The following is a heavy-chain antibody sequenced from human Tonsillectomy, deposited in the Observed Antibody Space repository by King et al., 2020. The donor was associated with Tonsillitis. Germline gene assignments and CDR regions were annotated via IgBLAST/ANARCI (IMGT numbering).Heavy chain of an antibody. V-gene: IGHV1-69*01. CDR2: ISPIFGIA. Sequence: VQLVESGAEVKKPGSSVKVSCKASGGTLSNYTISWVRQAPGQGLEWMGGISPIFGIAKYAQKFQGRVATTADESTSPAYMELSSLRSEDTAVYYCARDRRDCTNGVCSYAYYYYMDVWGKGTTVTVSS. CDR1: GGTLSNYT. J-gene: IGHJ6*03. CDR3: ARDRRDCTNGVCSYAYYYYMDV. D-gene: IGHD2-8*01.